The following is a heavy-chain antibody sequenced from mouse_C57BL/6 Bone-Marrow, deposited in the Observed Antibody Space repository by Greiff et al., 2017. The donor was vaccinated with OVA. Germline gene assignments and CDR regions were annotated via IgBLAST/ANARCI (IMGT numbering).Heavy chain of an antibody. CDR2: ISDGGSYT. J-gene: IGHJ2*01. D-gene: IGHD2-4*01. V-gene: IGHV5-4*01. Sequence: VQLKESGGGLVKPGGSLKLSCAASGFTFSSYAMSWVRQTPEKRLEWVATISDGGSYTYYPDNVKGRFTSSRDNAKNNLYLQMSHLKSEDTAMYYCARDDYDDYFDYWGQGTTLTVSS. CDR1: GFTFSSYA. CDR3: ARDDYDDYFDY.